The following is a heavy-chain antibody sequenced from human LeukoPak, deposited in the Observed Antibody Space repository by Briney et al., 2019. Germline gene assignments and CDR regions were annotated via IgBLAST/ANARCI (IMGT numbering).Heavy chain of an antibody. CDR2: INHSGST. Sequence: SETLSLTCAVYGGSFSGYYWSWIRQPPGKGLEWIGEINHSGSTNYNPSLKSRVTISVDTSKNQFSLKLSSVTAADTAVYYCARARDSRVTMIVVVITPYFDYWGQGTLVTVSS. CDR1: GGSFSGYY. CDR3: ARARDSRVTMIVVVITPYFDY. D-gene: IGHD3-22*01. J-gene: IGHJ4*02. V-gene: IGHV4-34*01.